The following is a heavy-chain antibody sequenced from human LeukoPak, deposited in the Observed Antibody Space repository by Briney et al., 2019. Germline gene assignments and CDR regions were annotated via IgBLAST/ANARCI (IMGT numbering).Heavy chain of an antibody. V-gene: IGHV4-59*01. J-gene: IGHJ4*02. D-gene: IGHD2-2*01. CDR1: GGSISSYY. CDR3: ARASVGYCSSTSCSPYDFDY. Sequence: SETLSLTCTVSGGSISSYYWSWIRQPPGKGQEWIGYIYYSGSTNYNPSLKSRVTISVDTSKNQFSLKLSSVTAADTAVYYCARASVGYCSSTSCSPYDFDYWGQGTLVTVSS. CDR2: IYYSGST.